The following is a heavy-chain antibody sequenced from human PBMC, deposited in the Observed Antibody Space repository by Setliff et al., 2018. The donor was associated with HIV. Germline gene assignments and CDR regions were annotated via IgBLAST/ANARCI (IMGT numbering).Heavy chain of an antibody. CDR3: ARDRVPKRGYTYREPDFDS. D-gene: IGHD5-12*01. Sequence: ASVKVSCKASGYTFTSYAMHWVRQAPGQRLEWMGWINAGNGNTKYSQKFQGRVTITRDTSANTGYMELSGLRSEDTAVYYCARDRVPKRGYTYREPDFDSWGQGTLVTVSS. V-gene: IGHV1-3*01. CDR1: GYTFTSYA. J-gene: IGHJ5*01. CDR2: INAGNGNT.